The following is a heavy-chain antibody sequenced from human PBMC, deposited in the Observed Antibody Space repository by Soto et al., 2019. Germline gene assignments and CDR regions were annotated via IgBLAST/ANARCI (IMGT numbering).Heavy chain of an antibody. V-gene: IGHV1-69*13. CDR3: AGGAARRSNYYYYGMDV. CDR1: GGTFSSYA. J-gene: IGHJ6*02. D-gene: IGHD6-6*01. Sequence: ASVKVSCKASGGTFSSYAISWVRQAPGQGLEWMGGIIPIFGTANYAQKFQGRVTITADESTSTAYMGLSSLRSEDTAVYYCAGGAARRSNYYYYGMDVSGQGTTVTVSS. CDR2: IIPIFGTA.